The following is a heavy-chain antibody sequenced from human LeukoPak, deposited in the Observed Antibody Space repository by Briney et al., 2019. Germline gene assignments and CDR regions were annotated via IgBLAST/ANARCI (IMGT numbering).Heavy chain of an antibody. D-gene: IGHD6-19*01. CDR1: GIVFSRTA. Sequence: PGGSLRLSCTASGIVFSRTAMSWARQSPGRGLEWLSAISGGGERTFYADSVRGRFTISRDNSKNMVYLQMNSLRVDDTAIYYCGKDGGQYSSGPEFDPRGQGDLVTVPS. V-gene: IGHV3-23*01. CDR2: ISGGGERT. J-gene: IGHJ5*02. CDR3: GKDGGQYSSGPEFDP.